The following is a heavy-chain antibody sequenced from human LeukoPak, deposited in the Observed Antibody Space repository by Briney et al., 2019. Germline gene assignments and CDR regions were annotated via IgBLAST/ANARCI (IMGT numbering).Heavy chain of an antibody. CDR3: PRELSADYVDV. Sequence: PSETLSLTCTVSGYSISSGYYGGWIRQPPGKGLEWIGSIYHSGSTYYNPSLKSRVTISVDTSKNQFSLKLSSVTAADTAVYYCPRELSADYVDVWGKGTTVTVSS. D-gene: IGHD3-16*01. J-gene: IGHJ6*04. V-gene: IGHV4-38-2*02. CDR2: IYHSGST. CDR1: GYSISSGYY.